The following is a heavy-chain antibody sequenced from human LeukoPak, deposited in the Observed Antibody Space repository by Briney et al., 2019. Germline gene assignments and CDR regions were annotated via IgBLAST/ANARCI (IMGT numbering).Heavy chain of an antibody. V-gene: IGHV3-23*01. D-gene: IGHD3-16*01. Sequence: GGSLRLSCAASGFTFRTSAMSWVRQAPGKGLEWVSAVCGSGGNRYYADAVKGRFTISRDNSKNTLYLQMNSLRAEDTAVYYCAKRVFGGVDIWGQGTMVTVSS. CDR1: GFTFRTSA. J-gene: IGHJ3*02. CDR3: AKRVFGGVDI. CDR2: VCGSGGNR.